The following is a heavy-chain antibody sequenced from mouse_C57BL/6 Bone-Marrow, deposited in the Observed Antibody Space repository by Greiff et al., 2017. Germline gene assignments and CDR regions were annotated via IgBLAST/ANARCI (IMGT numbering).Heavy chain of an antibody. CDR2: IYPGSGST. V-gene: IGHV1-55*01. D-gene: IGHD2-5*01. CDR1: GYTFTSYW. J-gene: IGHJ1*03. CDR3: ARHYYSNYWDFDV. Sequence: VQLQQSGAELVKPGASVKMSCKASGYTFTSYWITWVKQRPGQGLEWIGDIYPGSGSTNYNEKFKSKATLTVDTSSSTAYMQLSSLTSEDSAVYYCARHYYSNYWDFDVGGRGTTVTVSA.